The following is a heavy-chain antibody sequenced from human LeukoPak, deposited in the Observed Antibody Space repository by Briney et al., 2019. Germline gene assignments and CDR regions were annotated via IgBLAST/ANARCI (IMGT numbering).Heavy chain of an antibody. Sequence: ASVKVSCKASGYTFTSYYMHWVRQAPGQGLEWMGIINPSGGNTSYAQKFQGRVTMTRDTSTSTVYMELSSLRSEDTAMYYCAIVRYFLGGGFDYWGQGTLVTVSS. CDR1: GYTFTSYY. J-gene: IGHJ4*02. CDR2: INPSGGNT. V-gene: IGHV1-46*01. CDR3: AIVRYFLGGGFDY. D-gene: IGHD3-9*01.